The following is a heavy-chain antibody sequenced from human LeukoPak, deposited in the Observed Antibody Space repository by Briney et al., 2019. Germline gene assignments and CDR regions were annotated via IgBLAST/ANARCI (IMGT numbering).Heavy chain of an antibody. J-gene: IGHJ4*02. CDR1: GYTFTSYG. Sequence: ASVKVSCKASGYTFTSYGISWVLQAPGQGLEWMGWISTYNGNTNYAQNLQDRVTMTTDTSTSTASMELRSLRSDDTAMYYCARDRPPGRGYYPVSPFDFWGQGTLVIVSS. D-gene: IGHD3-3*01. CDR2: ISTYNGNT. CDR3: ARDRPPGRGYYPVSPFDF. V-gene: IGHV1-18*01.